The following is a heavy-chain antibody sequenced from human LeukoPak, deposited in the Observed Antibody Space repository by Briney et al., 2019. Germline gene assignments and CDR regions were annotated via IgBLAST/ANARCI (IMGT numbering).Heavy chain of an antibody. CDR2: IKSETDGGTT. CDR1: GFTFSNAW. J-gene: IGHJ4*02. CDR3: TTDYYDSSGYYYFGYYYDLMDY. D-gene: IGHD3-22*01. V-gene: IGHV3-15*01. Sequence: PGGSLRLSCAASGFTFSNAWMSWVRQAPGKGREWVGRIKSETDGGTTDYAAPVKGRFTISRDDSKNTLYLQMNSLKTEDTAVYYCTTDYYDSSGYYYFGYYYDLMDYWGQGTLVTVSS.